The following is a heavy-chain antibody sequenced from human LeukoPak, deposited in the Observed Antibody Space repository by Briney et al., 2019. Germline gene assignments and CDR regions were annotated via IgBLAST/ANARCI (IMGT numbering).Heavy chain of an antibody. D-gene: IGHD1-26*01. CDR3: AREGSGVGAAFDY. CDR2: ISYDGSNK. Sequence: GGSLRLSCAASGFTFSSYGMHWVRRAPGKGLEWVAVISYDGSNKYYADSVKGRFTISRDNSKKTLYLQMSSLRAEDTAVYYCAREGSGVGAAFDYWGQGTLVTVSS. CDR1: GFTFSSYG. J-gene: IGHJ4*02. V-gene: IGHV3-30*03.